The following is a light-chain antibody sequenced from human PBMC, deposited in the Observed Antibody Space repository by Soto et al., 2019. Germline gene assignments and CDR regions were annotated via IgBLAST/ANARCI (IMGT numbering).Light chain of an antibody. CDR2: AAS. CDR3: QQATSFPRT. Sequence: DIQMTQSPSSVSASVGDRVTMTCRASQGINSWLAWYQQKPGKAPKLLICAASTLQSGVPSRFSGSGSGTDFTLTISNLQPEDFATYYCQQATSFPRTFGQGTKVDIK. CDR1: QGINSW. V-gene: IGKV1-12*01. J-gene: IGKJ1*01.